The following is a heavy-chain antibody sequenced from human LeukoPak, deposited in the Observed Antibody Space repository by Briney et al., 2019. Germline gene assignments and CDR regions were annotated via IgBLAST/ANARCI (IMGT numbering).Heavy chain of an antibody. V-gene: IGHV3-48*03. D-gene: IGHD6-13*01. CDR3: ARDAGNSSSWYYYYYYYMDV. CDR2: ISSSGSTI. CDR1: GFTFSSYE. J-gene: IGHJ6*03. Sequence: GGSLRLSCAASGFTFSSYEMNWVRQAPGKGLEWVSYISSSGSTIYYADSVKGRFTISRDNAKNSLYLQMNSLRAEDTAVYYCARDAGNSSSWYYYYYYYMDVWGKGTTVTISS.